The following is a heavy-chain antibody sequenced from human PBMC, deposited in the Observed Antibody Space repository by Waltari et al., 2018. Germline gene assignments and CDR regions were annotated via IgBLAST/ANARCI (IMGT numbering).Heavy chain of an antibody. V-gene: IGHV1-2*02. J-gene: IGHJ3*02. D-gene: IGHD3-9*01. Sequence: QVQLVQSGAEVKKPGASVKVSCKASGYTFTGYYMHWVRQAPGQGLEWMGWINPNSGGTNYAQKFQGRVTMTRDTSISTAYMERSRLRSDDTAVYYCASVLRYFDWSPGPFDAFDIWGQGTMVTVSS. CDR2: INPNSGGT. CDR3: ASVLRYFDWSPGPFDAFDI. CDR1: GYTFTGYY.